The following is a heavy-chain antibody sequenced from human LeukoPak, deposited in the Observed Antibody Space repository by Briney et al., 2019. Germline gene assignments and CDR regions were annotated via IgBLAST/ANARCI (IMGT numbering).Heavy chain of an antibody. CDR1: GFTFSSYA. V-gene: IGHV3-23*01. CDR2: ISGSGGST. J-gene: IGHJ4*02. D-gene: IGHD3-10*02. CDR3: AATFGEFPKSPIFDY. Sequence: GGSLRLSCAASGFTFSSYAMSWVRQAPGKGLEWVSAISGSGGSTYYADSVKGRFTISRDNSKNTLYLQMNSLRAEDTAVYYCAATFGEFPKSPIFDYWGQGTLVTVSS.